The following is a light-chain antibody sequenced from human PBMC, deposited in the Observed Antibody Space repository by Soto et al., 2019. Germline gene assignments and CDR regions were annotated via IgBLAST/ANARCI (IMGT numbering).Light chain of an antibody. V-gene: IGKV3-20*01. Sequence: EIVLTQSPATLSLSPGERATLSCRASQSVSNNVAWYQQKPGQAPRLLIYGASNRVTGIPVRFSGSGSGTDFTLTISRLEPEDFAVYYCQQYGNSPSTFGQGTKVDI. CDR1: QSVSNN. J-gene: IGKJ1*01. CDR3: QQYGNSPST. CDR2: GAS.